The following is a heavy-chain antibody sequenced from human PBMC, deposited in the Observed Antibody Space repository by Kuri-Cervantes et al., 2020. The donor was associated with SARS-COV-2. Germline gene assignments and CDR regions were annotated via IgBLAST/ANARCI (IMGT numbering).Heavy chain of an antibody. D-gene: IGHD3-22*01. Sequence: SETLSLTCAISGDSVSSNSAAWNWIRQSPSRGLEWLGRTYYRSKWYNDYAVSVKSRITINPNTSKNQFSLQLNSVTPEDTAVYYCARAMYYYDSSGYYINYYGMDVWGQGTTVTVSS. CDR2: TYYRSKWYN. V-gene: IGHV6-1*01. J-gene: IGHJ6*02. CDR1: GDSVSSNSAA. CDR3: ARAMYYYDSSGYYINYYGMDV.